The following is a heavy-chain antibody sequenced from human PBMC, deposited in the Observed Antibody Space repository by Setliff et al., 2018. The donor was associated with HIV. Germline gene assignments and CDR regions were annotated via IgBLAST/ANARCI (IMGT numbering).Heavy chain of an antibody. J-gene: IGHJ4*02. V-gene: IGHV4-4*02. CDR1: ADSIGTNHW. Sequence: SETLSLTCAVSADSIGTNHWWNWVRQPPGKGLEWIGEISQSGKTNYHPSLKSRITISMEASKTHFSLTLNSVTAADTAVYYCARAAAASATSVVDYWGQGNQVTVSS. CDR2: ISQSGKT. CDR3: ARAAAASATSVVDY. D-gene: IGHD6-13*01.